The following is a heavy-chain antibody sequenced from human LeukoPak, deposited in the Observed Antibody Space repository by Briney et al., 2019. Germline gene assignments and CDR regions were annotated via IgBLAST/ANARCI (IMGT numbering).Heavy chain of an antibody. V-gene: IGHV3-33*01. CDR3: ASGPPRRGYSPLGYFDY. CDR1: GFTFSSYG. CDR2: IWYDGSNK. D-gene: IGHD5-18*01. Sequence: GGSLRLSCAASGFTFSSYGMHWVRQAPGKGLEWVAVIWYDGSNKYYADSVKGRFTISRDNSKNTLYLQMNSLRAEDTAVYYCASGPPRRGYSPLGYFDYWGQGTLVTVSS. J-gene: IGHJ4*02.